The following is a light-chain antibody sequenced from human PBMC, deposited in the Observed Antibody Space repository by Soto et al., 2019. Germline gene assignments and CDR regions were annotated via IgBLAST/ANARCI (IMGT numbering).Light chain of an antibody. CDR1: QSVSSN. Sequence: EIVLTQSPGMLSLSPGERATLSCRASQSVSSNLAWYQHKPGQAPRLLIYGAPTRATGIPARFSGSGSGAEFTLTISSLQSEDFAVYYCQQYDNWPLTFGGGTKVDIK. CDR3: QQYDNWPLT. CDR2: GAP. V-gene: IGKV3-15*01. J-gene: IGKJ4*01.